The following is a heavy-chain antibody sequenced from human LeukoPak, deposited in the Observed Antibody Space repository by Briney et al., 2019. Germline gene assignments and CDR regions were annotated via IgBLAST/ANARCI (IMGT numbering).Heavy chain of an antibody. J-gene: IGHJ5*02. CDR2: IYYSGST. V-gene: IGHV4-30-4*01. CDR1: GGSISSGDYY. Sequence: SQTLSLTCTVSGGSISSGDYYWSWIRQPPGKGLEWIGYIYYSGSTYYNPSLKSRVTISVDTSKNQFSLKLSSVTAADTAVYYCARQGRLYGSGSYYRTWGQGTLVTVSS. CDR3: ARQGRLYGSGSYYRT. D-gene: IGHD3-10*01.